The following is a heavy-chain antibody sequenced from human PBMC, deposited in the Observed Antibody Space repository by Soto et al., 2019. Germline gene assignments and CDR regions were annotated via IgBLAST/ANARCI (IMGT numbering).Heavy chain of an antibody. CDR2: ISAYNGNT. D-gene: IGHD1-26*01. CDR1: GYTFTSYG. V-gene: IGHV1-18*01. Sequence: GASVKVSCKASGYTFTSYGISWVRQAPGQGLEWMGWISAYNGNTNYAQKLQGRVTMTTDTSTSTAYMELRSLRSDDTAVYYCARVNSGSYWYYYGMDVWGQGTTVTVSS. J-gene: IGHJ6*02. CDR3: ARVNSGSYWYYYGMDV.